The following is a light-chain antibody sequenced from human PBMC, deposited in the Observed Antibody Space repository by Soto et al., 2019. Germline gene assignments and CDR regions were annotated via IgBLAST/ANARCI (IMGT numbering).Light chain of an antibody. CDR2: DVS. J-gene: IGLJ1*01. CDR1: SSDVGGYNY. Sequence: QSVLTQPASVSGSPGQSITISCTGTSSDVGGYNYVSWYQQHPGKAPKLMIYDVSNRPSGVSNRFSGSKSGNTASLTISGLQAEDEADYLCSSYTSSSTYVFGNGTKVT. V-gene: IGLV2-14*01. CDR3: SSYTSSSTYV.